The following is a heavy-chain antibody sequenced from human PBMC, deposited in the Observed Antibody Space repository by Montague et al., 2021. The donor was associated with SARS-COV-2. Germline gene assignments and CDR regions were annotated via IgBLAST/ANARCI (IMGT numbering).Heavy chain of an antibody. Sequence: CAISGDSVSTNSATWNWVRQSPSRGLEWLGRTYYRSKWYNDYAVXXRCRVTINPDTSKNQFSLQLNSVTPEDTAIYYCTSGREGNYNVMDVWGQGTTVTFSS. CDR1: GDSVSTNSAT. CDR3: TSGREGNYNVMDV. CDR2: TYYRSKWYN. D-gene: IGHD1-1*01. V-gene: IGHV6-1*01. J-gene: IGHJ6*02.